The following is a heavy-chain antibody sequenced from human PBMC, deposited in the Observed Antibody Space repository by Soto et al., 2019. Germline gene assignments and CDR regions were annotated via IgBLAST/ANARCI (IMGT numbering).Heavy chain of an antibody. CDR2: IYPGDSDA. D-gene: IGHD3-16*01. CDR1: GYSFSTHW. J-gene: IGHJ4*02. V-gene: IGHV5-51*01. CDR3: ARSQFDYVWGTSGYFDS. Sequence: GEFLKISCKGSGYSFSTHWVGWVRQMPGKGLEWMGIIYPGDSDARYSPSFKGQVTISVDESTTTAFLQWSSLKASDTAMYFCARSQFDYVWGTSGYFDSWGQGTLVTVSS.